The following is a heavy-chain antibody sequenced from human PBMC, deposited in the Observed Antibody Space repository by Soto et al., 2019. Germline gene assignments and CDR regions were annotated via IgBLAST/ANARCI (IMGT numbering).Heavy chain of an antibody. D-gene: IGHD3-10*01. V-gene: IGHV1-46*01. CDR3: ARDSAPPMVRGVDAFDI. J-gene: IGHJ3*02. Sequence: ASVKVSCKASGYTFTSYYMHWVRQAPGQGLEWMGIINPSGGSTSYAQKFQGRVTMTRDTSTSTVYMELSSLRSEDTAVYYCARDSAPPMVRGVDAFDIWGQGTMVTVSS. CDR1: GYTFTSYY. CDR2: INPSGGST.